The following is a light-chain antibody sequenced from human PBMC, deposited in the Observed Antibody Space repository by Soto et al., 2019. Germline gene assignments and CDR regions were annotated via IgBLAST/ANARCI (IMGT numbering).Light chain of an antibody. J-gene: IGKJ2*01. CDR3: QQYNSYLYT. V-gene: IGKV1-5*03. Sequence: DIQMTQSPSTLSASVGDRVTITCRASQSISSWLAWYQQKPGKAPKVLIYKASSLERGVPSRFSVSGSGTDFTLTISSLQPDDFATYYCQQYNSYLYTFGQGTKLEIK. CDR2: KAS. CDR1: QSISSW.